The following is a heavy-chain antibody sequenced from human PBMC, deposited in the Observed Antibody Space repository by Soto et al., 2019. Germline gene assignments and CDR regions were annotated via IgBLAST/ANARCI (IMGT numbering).Heavy chain of an antibody. CDR1: GGAINKDY. V-gene: IGHV4-59*01. D-gene: IGHD2-21*01. J-gene: IGHJ4*02. CDR3: ARLFCGGDSYCYHVTLFDS. CDR2: IRYSGST. Sequence: SETLSLTCTVSGGAINKDYWSWIRQPPGKGLEWIGYIRYSGSTDYNPSLKSRLAMSVDTSKNQFSLKRTSVTAADTAVYYCARLFCGGDSYCYHVTLFDSWGQGALVTVSS.